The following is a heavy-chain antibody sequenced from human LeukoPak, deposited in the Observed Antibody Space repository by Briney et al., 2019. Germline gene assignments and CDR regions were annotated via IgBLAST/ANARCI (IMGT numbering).Heavy chain of an antibody. Sequence: GGSLRLSCAASGFTFDDYGMSWVRQAPGKGLEWVSGINWSGSSTHYADSVKGRFTISRVNARNSLHLQMNSLRAEDTAVYYCAELGITMIGGVWGKGTTVTISS. CDR2: INWSGSST. CDR3: AELGITMIGGV. D-gene: IGHD3-10*02. CDR1: GFTFDDYG. J-gene: IGHJ6*04. V-gene: IGHV3-20*04.